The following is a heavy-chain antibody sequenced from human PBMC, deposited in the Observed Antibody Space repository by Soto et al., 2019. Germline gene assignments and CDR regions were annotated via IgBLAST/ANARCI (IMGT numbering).Heavy chain of an antibody. CDR2: IDGVGTDT. CDR3: TTVFDY. J-gene: IGHJ4*02. CDR1: GFTFTNFW. V-gene: IGHV3-74*01. Sequence: EVQLVQSGGGSVQPGGSLRLSCAASGFTFTNFWMHWVRQVPGKRLVLVSRIDGVGTDTSYSDSVMGRFTTSRDNADNTLYHQMNSLRAENTAVYYCTTVFDYWAQGTPVSVPS.